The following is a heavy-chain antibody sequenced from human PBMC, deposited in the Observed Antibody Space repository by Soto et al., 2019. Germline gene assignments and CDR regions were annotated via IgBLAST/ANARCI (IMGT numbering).Heavy chain of an antibody. D-gene: IGHD3-22*01. CDR2: ISAYNGNT. J-gene: IGHJ4*02. CDR3: ARDQDYYDSSGQKSSGDY. V-gene: IGHV1-18*01. CDR1: GYTFTSYG. Sequence: ASVKVSCKASGYTFTSYGISWVRQAPGQGLEWMGWISAYNGNTNYAQKLQGRVTMTTDTSTSTAYMELRSLRSDDTAVYYCARDQDYYDSSGQKSSGDYWGQGTLVTVSS.